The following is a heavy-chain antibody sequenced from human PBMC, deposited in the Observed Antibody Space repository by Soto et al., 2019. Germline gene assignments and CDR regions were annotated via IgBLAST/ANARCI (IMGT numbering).Heavy chain of an antibody. Sequence: QVQLVQSGAEVKKPGASVKVSCKASGYTFTSYYMHWVRQAPGQGLEWMGIINPSGGSTSYAQKFPGRVTMTSDTSTSTVYMELSSLRSEDTAVYYCARGVVGATDGWGDAFDIWGQGTMVTVSS. J-gene: IGHJ3*02. CDR2: INPSGGST. D-gene: IGHD1-26*01. V-gene: IGHV1-46*03. CDR3: ARGVVGATDGWGDAFDI. CDR1: GYTFTSYY.